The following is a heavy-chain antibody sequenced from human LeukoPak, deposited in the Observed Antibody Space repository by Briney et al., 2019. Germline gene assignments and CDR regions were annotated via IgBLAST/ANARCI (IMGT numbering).Heavy chain of an antibody. CDR1: GFTFNSYA. J-gene: IGHJ4*02. D-gene: IGHD2-15*01. V-gene: IGHV3-23*01. CDR3: AKVGPTYCSGGSCYGRGFDY. CDR2: ISGSGGST. Sequence: PGVSLRLSCAASGFTFNSYAMSGVRQAPGKGLEWVSAISGSGGSTYYEDSVKGRFTISRDNSKNTLYLQMNSLRAEDTAVYYCAKVGPTYCSGGSCYGRGFDYWGQGTLVTVSS.